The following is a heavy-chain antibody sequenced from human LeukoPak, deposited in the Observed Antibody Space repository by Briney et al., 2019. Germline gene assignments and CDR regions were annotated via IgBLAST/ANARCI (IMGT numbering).Heavy chain of an antibody. CDR2: ISGSGGST. D-gene: IGHD3-10*01. V-gene: IGHV3-23*01. CDR3: ARGQYASGTLGH. J-gene: IGHJ4*02. CDR1: GFTFSNYA. Sequence: GGSLRLSCAASGFTFSNYAITWVRQAPGKGLEWVSQISGSGGSTYYADSVRGRFTISRDNSKNTLYLQMSSLRAEDTAVYYCARGQYASGTLGHWGQGTLVTVSA.